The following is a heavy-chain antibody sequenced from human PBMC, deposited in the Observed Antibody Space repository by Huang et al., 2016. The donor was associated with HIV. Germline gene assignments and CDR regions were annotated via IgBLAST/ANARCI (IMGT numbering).Heavy chain of an antibody. J-gene: IGHJ6*03. CDR2: IIPMVGTT. V-gene: IGHV1-69*13. Sequence: QVQLVQSGAEVKRPGASVKVSCRASGGTFSTNAVSWVRQAPGQGLEWMGGIIPMVGTTNYSQMFQGKVTITADESSSTVDMELSSLRADDTAVYYCARQPYCGGDCAHYYYFYMDVWGKGTTVTVSS. D-gene: IGHD2-21*02. CDR1: GGTFSTNA. CDR3: ARQPYCGGDCAHYYYFYMDV.